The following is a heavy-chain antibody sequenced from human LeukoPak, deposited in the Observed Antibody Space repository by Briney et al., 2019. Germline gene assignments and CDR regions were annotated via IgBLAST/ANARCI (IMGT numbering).Heavy chain of an antibody. J-gene: IGHJ6*03. CDR2: IYYSEGT. V-gene: IGHV4-59*01. Sequence: SETLSLTCTVSGGSISSYYWSWIRQPPGKGLEWIGDIYYSEGTNYNPSLKSRVTISVDTSMNQFSLKLNSMTAADTAVYYCARIPYSSSWYLSLYYYYYMDVWGRGTTVTVSS. CDR1: GGSISSYY. D-gene: IGHD6-13*01. CDR3: ARIPYSSSWYLSLYYYYYMDV.